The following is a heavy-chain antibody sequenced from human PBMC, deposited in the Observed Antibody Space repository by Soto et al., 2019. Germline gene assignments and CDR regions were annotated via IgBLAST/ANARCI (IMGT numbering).Heavy chain of an antibody. V-gene: IGHV3-48*04. J-gene: IGHJ4*02. Sequence: EVQLVESGGGLVQPGGSLRLSCAVSGFTFNDYSVNWVRQAPGKGLEWVSYIGYGSNPTIYYADSVKGRFTISRDNAKNSLYLQLNSLRADDTAVYYCARAEGGNLAYWGQGTLVTVSS. CDR2: IGYGSNPTI. CDR1: GFTFNDYS. CDR3: ARAEGGNLAY. D-gene: IGHD1-1*01.